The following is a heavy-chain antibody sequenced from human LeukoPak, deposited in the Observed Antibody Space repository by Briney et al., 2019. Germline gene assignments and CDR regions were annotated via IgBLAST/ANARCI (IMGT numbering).Heavy chain of an antibody. CDR2: IYYSGST. J-gene: IGHJ5*02. CDR3: ARDRWFDP. D-gene: IGHD5-24*01. CDR1: GDSISSYY. Sequence: PSETLSLTCTVSGDSISSYYWSWNRQPPGKGLEWIGYIYYSGSTYYNPSLKSRVTISLDTSKNQFSLKLTSVTAADTAVYYCARDRWFDPWGQGTLVTVSS. V-gene: IGHV4-59*06.